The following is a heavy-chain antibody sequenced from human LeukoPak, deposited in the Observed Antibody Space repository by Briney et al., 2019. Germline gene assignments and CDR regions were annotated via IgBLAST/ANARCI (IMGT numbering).Heavy chain of an antibody. V-gene: IGHV4-39*07. D-gene: IGHD4-17*01. CDR3: ARATDYGDHGGFDY. J-gene: IGHJ4*02. CDR2: IYYSGST. CDR1: GGSISSSSYY. Sequence: SETLSLTCTVSGGSISSSSYYWGWIRQPPGKGLEWIGSIYYSGSTYYNPSLKSRVTISVDTSKNQFSLKLSSVTAADTAVYYCARATDYGDHGGFDYWGQGTLVTVS.